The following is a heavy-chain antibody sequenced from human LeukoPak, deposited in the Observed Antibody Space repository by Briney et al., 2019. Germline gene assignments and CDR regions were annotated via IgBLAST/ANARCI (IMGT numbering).Heavy chain of an antibody. D-gene: IGHD7-27*01. V-gene: IGHV4-59*01. J-gene: IGHJ5*02. Sequence: SETLSLTCTVSGGPISGYYWNWIRQPPGKGLEWIGSIYYSGRTSFNGSLKTRITMSVDTSKNQFSLKLTSVTTVDTAVYFCARDSAGDYWLDPWGQGTPVTVSS. CDR2: IYYSGRT. CDR3: ARDSAGDYWLDP. CDR1: GGPISGYY.